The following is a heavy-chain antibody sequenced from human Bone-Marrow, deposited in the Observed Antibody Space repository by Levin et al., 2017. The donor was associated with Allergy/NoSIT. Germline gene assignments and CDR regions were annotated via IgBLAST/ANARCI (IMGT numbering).Heavy chain of an antibody. Sequence: SETLSLTCAVSGASVSSVNWWSWVRQPPGKGLAWIGEVYHSGTTNYNPSLKSRVTVSVDKSRNQFSLTLRSVSVADTAVYYCASDSDKGFDSWGQGMLVVVSS. CDR2: VYHSGTT. CDR1: GASVSSVNW. D-gene: IGHD1-26*01. CDR3: ASDSDKGFDS. J-gene: IGHJ4*02. V-gene: IGHV4-4*02.